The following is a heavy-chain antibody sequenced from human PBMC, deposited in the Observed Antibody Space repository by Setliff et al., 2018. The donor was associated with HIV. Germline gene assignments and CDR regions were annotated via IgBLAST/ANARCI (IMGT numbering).Heavy chain of an antibody. CDR2: IIPISGTS. D-gene: IGHD7-27*01. CDR1: GGTFSDHG. Sequence: GASVTVSCKASGGTFSDHGITWVRQAPGQGLDWMGGIIPISGTSNYAQKFWGRLTITADESTRTAYMELSSLRSEDTALYYCARGPLLAGDGPYYFDYWGQGTLVTVSS. CDR3: ARGPLLAGDGPYYFDY. V-gene: IGHV1-69*13. J-gene: IGHJ4*02.